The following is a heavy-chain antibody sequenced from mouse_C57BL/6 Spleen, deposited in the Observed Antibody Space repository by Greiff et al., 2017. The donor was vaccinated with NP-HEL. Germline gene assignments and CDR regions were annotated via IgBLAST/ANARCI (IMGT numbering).Heavy chain of an antibody. CDR3: ARRGYYGNFSYAMDY. V-gene: IGHV1-39*01. J-gene: IGHJ4*01. CDR1: GYSFTDYN. Sequence: EVQLVESGPELVKPGASVKISCKASGYSFTDYNMNWVKQSNGKSLEWIGVINPNYGTTSYNQKFKGKATLTVDQSSSTAYMQLNSLTSEDSAVYYCARRGYYGNFSYAMDYWGQGTSVTVSS. CDR2: INPNYGTT. D-gene: IGHD2-1*01.